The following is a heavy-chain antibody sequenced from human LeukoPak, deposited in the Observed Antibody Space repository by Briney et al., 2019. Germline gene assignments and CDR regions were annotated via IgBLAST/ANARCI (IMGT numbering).Heavy chain of an antibody. D-gene: IGHD2-15*01. CDR2: IYHSGST. J-gene: IGHJ4*02. V-gene: IGHV4-34*01. Sequence: SETLSLTCAVYGGSFSGYYWSWIRQPPGKGLEWIGEIYHSGSTNYNPSLKSRVTISVDKSKNQFSLKLSSVTAADTAVYYCARDRCSGGSCYFDYWGQGTLVTVSS. CDR1: GGSFSGYY. CDR3: ARDRCSGGSCYFDY.